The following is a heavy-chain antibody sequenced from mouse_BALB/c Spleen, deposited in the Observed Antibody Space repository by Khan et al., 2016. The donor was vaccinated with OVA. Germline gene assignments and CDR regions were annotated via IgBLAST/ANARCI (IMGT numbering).Heavy chain of an antibody. CDR1: GYSITSDYA. CDR3: ARGKYYGYNFDY. J-gene: IGHJ2*01. D-gene: IGHD1-2*01. CDR2: ISYSGVT. Sequence: VQLQESGPGLVKPSQSLSLTCTVTGYSITSDYAWNWIRQFPGNKLEWMGYISYSGVTSYTPSLKSRISITRDTSKKQFLQKLNTETTEDTATYYSARGKYYGYNFDYRGQGTTLTVAS. V-gene: IGHV3-2*02.